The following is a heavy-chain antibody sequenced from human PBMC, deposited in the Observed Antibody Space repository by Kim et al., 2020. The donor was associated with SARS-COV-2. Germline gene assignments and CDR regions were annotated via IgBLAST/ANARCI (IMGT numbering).Heavy chain of an antibody. CDR3: ARQVAGTDRRFDY. CDR1: GGSFSIYH. CDR2: IHASGST. J-gene: IGHJ4*02. V-gene: IGHV4-4*07. D-gene: IGHD6-19*01. Sequence: LETLSLICTVSGGSFSIYHWSWIRQPAGKGLEWIGRIHASGSTNYNPSLKSRVTMSVDTSENQMSLRLSSVTAADTAMYYCARQVAGTDRRFDYWGQGILVTVSS.